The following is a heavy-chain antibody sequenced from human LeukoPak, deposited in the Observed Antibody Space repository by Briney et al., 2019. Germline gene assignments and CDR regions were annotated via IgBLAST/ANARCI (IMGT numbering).Heavy chain of an antibody. CDR1: GFTFATYA. Sequence: GGSLSLSCAASGFTFATYAMHWVRQAPGRGLEWVAYIRCDAGNKNYADSVKGRFTSSRDNSKNMLYLQMNSLRPEDTAVYYCAKGDGYGANTRLPKFNWFDPWGQRTLVTVSS. J-gene: IGHJ5*02. V-gene: IGHV3-30*02. D-gene: IGHD4-23*01. CDR3: AKGDGYGANTRLPKFNWFDP. CDR2: IRCDAGNK.